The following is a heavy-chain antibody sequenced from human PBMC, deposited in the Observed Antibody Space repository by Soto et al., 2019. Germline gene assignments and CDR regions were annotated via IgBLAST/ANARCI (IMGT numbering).Heavy chain of an antibody. Sequence: TSETLSLTCTVSGGSVSSGGYYWSWIRQHPGKGLEWIGYIYYSGSTYYNPSLKSRVTISVDTSKNQFSLKLSSVTAADTAVYYCARESPTASFDYWGQGTLVTVSS. D-gene: IGHD5-18*01. CDR1: GGSVSSGGYY. J-gene: IGHJ4*02. V-gene: IGHV4-31*03. CDR3: ARESPTASFDY. CDR2: IYYSGST.